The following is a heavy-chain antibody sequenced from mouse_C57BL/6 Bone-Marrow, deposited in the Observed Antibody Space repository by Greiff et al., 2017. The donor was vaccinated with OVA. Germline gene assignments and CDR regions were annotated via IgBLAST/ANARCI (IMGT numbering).Heavy chain of an antibody. V-gene: IGHV1-64*01. CDR1: GYTFTSYW. D-gene: IGHD3-3*01. CDR3: ARWMGQAWFAY. J-gene: IGHJ3*01. Sequence: QVQLQQPGAELVKPGASVKLSCKASGYTFTSYWMHWVKQRPGQGLEWIGMIHPNSGSTNYNEKFKSKATLTVDKSSSTAYMQLSSLTSEDSAVYYCARWMGQAWFAYWGQGTLVTVSA. CDR2: IHPNSGST.